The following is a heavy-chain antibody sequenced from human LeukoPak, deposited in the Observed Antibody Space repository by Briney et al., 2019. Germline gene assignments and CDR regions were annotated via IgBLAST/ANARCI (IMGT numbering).Heavy chain of an antibody. CDR2: IYYSGST. CDR3: ARFTNDWFDP. Sequence: SETLSLTCTVSGGSISSYYWSWIRQPPGKRLEWIGYIYYSGSTNYNPSLKSRVTISVDTSKNQFSLKLSSVTAADTAVYYCARFTNDWFDPWGQGTLVTVSS. CDR1: GGSISSYY. D-gene: IGHD2-8*01. V-gene: IGHV4-59*01. J-gene: IGHJ5*02.